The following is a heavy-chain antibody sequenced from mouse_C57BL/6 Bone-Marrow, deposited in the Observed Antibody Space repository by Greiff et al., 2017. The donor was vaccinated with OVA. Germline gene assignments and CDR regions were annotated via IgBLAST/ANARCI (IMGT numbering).Heavy chain of an antibody. J-gene: IGHJ4*01. CDR3: ARWYYAIDY. Sequence: VQLQQPGAELAKPGASVKLSCKASGYTFTSYWMHWVKQRPGQGLAWIGYINPSSGYTKYNQKFKDKATLTADKSSSTAYMQLSSLTYEASAVYYCARWYYAIDYWGQGTSVTVSS. CDR1: GYTFTSYW. CDR2: INPSSGYT. V-gene: IGHV1-7*01.